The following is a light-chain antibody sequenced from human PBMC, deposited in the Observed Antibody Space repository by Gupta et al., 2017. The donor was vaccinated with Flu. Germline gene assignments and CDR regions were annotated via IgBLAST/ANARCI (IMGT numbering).Light chain of an antibody. J-gene: IGKJ2*01. CDR2: AET. Sequence: DIQMTQSPSSLSASGGDRGTITCRESQSSRIYLNWYQQKPGKAPRLMIYAETTLRGGVRSRVSGRGDGTDFTSTSHGVKAEDYEHDHGQQRYSTFGQGTXIEIK. CDR3: QQRYST. V-gene: IGKV1-39*01. CDR1: QSSRIY.